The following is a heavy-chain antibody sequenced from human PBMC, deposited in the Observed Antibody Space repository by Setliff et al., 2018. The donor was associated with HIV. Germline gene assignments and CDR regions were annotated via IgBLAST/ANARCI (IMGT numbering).Heavy chain of an antibody. CDR1: GDIFSYQT. CDR3: ARQAGHVGDHFDY. Sequence: KVSCKASGDIFSYQTYSWVRQAPGQGLEWMGSIIPMVGFANYEGKFQGRVTIIADASTNTTYLDLTSLRSEDTALYFCARQAGHVGDHFDYWGQGTLVTSPQ. V-gene: IGHV1-69*02. CDR2: IIPMVGFA. J-gene: IGHJ4*02. D-gene: IGHD2-21*01.